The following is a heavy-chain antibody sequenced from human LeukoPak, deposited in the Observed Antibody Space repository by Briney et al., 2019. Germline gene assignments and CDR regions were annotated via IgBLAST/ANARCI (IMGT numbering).Heavy chain of an antibody. D-gene: IGHD7-27*01. CDR2: IYYSGRT. CDR3: ARRPRSSAGDFDY. J-gene: IGHJ4*02. V-gene: IGHV4-39*01. CDR1: GGSIGSSNYY. Sequence: SETLSLTCTVSGGSIGSSNYYWGWIRQPPGKGLEWIANIYYSGRTYYNPSLKSRVTISVDTSKNQFSLKLSSVTAADTAVYYCARRPRSSAGDFDYWGQGTLVTVSS.